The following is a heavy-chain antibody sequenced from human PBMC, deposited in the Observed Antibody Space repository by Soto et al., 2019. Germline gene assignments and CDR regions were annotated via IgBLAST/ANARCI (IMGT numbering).Heavy chain of an antibody. CDR2: INHSGST. D-gene: IGHD6-6*01. V-gene: IGHV4-34*01. Sequence: SETLSPTCAVYGGSFRGYYWSWVRQPPGKGLEWIGEINHSGSTNYNPSLKSRVTISVDTSKNQFSLKLSSVTAADTAVYYCARGQTPRNRRIAARPRPYYYYYMDVWGKGTTVTVSS. J-gene: IGHJ6*03. CDR1: GGSFRGYY. CDR3: ARGQTPRNRRIAARPRPYYYYYMDV.